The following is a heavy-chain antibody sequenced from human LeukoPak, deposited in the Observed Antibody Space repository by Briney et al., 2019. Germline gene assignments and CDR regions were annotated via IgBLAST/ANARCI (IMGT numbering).Heavy chain of an antibody. CDR3: ARGGYCSGGSCWFDP. D-gene: IGHD2-15*01. CDR2: IYYSGST. Sequence: SETLSLTRTVSGGSISSYYWSWIRQPPGKGLEWIGYIYYSGSTNYNPSLKSRVTISVDTSKNQFSLKLSSVTAADTAVYYCARGGYCSGGSCWFDPWGQGTLVTVSS. V-gene: IGHV4-59*01. CDR1: GGSISSYY. J-gene: IGHJ5*02.